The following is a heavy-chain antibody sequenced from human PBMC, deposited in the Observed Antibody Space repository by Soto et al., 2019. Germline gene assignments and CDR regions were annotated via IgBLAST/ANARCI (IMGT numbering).Heavy chain of an antibody. CDR3: ARYIPGVRYYGMDV. CDR2: IGESGTPT. V-gene: IGHV3-23*01. D-gene: IGHD2-2*01. J-gene: IGHJ6*02. CDR1: GFTFSSYW. Sequence: PGGSLRLSCAASGFTFSSYWMSWVRQAPGKGLEWVSLIGESGTPTYYADSVKGRFTISRDNSGNTLFLEMYSLRAEDTAVYYCARYIPGVRYYGMDVWGQGTTVTVSS.